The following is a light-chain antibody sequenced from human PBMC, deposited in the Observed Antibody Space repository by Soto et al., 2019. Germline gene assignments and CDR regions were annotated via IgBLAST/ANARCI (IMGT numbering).Light chain of an antibody. CDR2: AAS. Sequence: IQLTQSPSSLSASVGDRVTITCRASQGISSYLAWYQQKPGKAPKLLIYAASTLQSGVPSRFSGSGSGTDFTLTISSLQPEDFASYHCQQSYSSPPTFGQGTKLEIK. CDR3: QQSYSSPPT. V-gene: IGKV1-9*01. J-gene: IGKJ2*01. CDR1: QGISSY.